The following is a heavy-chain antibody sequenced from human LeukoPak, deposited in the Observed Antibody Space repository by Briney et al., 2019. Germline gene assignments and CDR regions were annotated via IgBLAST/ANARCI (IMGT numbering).Heavy chain of an antibody. CDR3: AKDQAAAVLLLLPGRFDY. CDR1: GFTFSSYG. J-gene: IGHJ4*02. Sequence: PGGSLRPSCAASGFTFSSYGMHWVRQAPGKGLDWVAFLRYDGSNKYYADSVKGRFTISRDNSKNTLYLQMNTLRAEDTATYYCAKDQAAAVLLLLPGRFDYWGQGTLVTVSS. D-gene: IGHD3-22*01. CDR2: LRYDGSNK. V-gene: IGHV3-30*02.